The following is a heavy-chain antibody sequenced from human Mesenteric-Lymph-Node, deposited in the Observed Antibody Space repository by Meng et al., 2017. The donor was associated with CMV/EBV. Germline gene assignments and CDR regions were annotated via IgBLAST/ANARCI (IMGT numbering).Heavy chain of an antibody. V-gene: IGHV3-48*04. CDR2: MGISGATT. D-gene: IGHD3-22*01. CDR3: ATTYYYDTSEYYSAFDI. J-gene: IGHJ3*02. Sequence: GESLKISCAASGFTFSSYSMNWVRQAPGKGLQWVSYMGISGATTYYADSVKGRFTVSRDNGNNSVSLQMNSLRAEDTGVYYCATTYYYDTSEYYSAFDIWGQGTMVTVSS. CDR1: GFTFSSYS.